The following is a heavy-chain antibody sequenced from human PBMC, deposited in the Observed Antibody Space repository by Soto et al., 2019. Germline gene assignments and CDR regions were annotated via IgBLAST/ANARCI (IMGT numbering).Heavy chain of an antibody. CDR1: GYTFTSYA. CDR3: ARPSIAYCGGDCSEEIYYFDY. CDR2: INAGNGNT. Sequence: GASVKVSCKASGYTFTSYAMHWVRQAPGQRLEWMGWINAGNGNTKYSQKFQGRVPITRDTSASTAYMELSSLRSEDTAVYYCARPSIAYCGGDCSEEIYYFDYWGQGTLVTVSS. V-gene: IGHV1-3*01. J-gene: IGHJ4*02. D-gene: IGHD2-21*02.